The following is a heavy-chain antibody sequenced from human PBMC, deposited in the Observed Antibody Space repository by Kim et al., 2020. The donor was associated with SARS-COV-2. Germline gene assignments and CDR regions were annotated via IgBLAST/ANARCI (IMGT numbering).Heavy chain of an antibody. V-gene: IGHV3-43*01. D-gene: IGHD6-19*01. CDR1: GVIVGVGT. CDR3: VRGQQWLIKN. Sequence: GGSLRLSCAASGVIVGVGTIKWVRHGPGKGLALVSGIISCGVERKYADSVKWWITISRDNNKKSVYLQMNSLRSEDTALYYCVRGQQWLIKNWGQGTQVTVSS. CDR2: IISCGVER. J-gene: IGHJ4*02.